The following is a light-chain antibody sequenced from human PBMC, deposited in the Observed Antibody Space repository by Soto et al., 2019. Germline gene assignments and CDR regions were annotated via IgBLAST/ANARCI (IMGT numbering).Light chain of an antibody. Sequence: TGITQSPGTLSVSLGERATLSRRVSQSVSIHLAWYQQKPGQAPRLLIYDTSTRATGIPARFSGSGSGTEFTLTISSLQSEDFAVYYCQQYNNWPPITFGQGTRLEIK. J-gene: IGKJ5*01. V-gene: IGKV3-15*01. CDR2: DTS. CDR1: QSVSIH. CDR3: QQYNNWPPIT.